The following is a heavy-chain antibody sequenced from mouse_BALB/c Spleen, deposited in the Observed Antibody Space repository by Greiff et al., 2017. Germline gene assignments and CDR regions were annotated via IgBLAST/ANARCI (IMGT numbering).Heavy chain of an antibody. CDR2: FHPYNDDT. CDR3: ARGIYYDYDQLAY. CDR1: GYTFTTYP. D-gene: IGHD2-4*01. V-gene: IGHV1-47*01. Sequence: VQLQQSGAELVKPGASVKMSCKAFGYTFTTYPIEWMKQNHGKSLEWIGNFHPYNDDTKYNEKFKGKAKLTVEKSSSTVYLELSRLTSDDSAVYYCARGIYYDYDQLAYWGQGTLVTVSA. J-gene: IGHJ3*01.